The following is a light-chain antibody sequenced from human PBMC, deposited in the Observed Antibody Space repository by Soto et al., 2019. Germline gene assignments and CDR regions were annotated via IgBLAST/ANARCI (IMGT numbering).Light chain of an antibody. CDR2: EVS. Sequence: QSVLTQPASVSGSPGQSITISCTGTNSDVGYYKYVSWYQQHPGKAPKLIIYEVSNRPSGVSDRFSGSKSGNTASLTISGLQPEDEADYYCTSFTATSTYVFGTGTKVTVL. J-gene: IGLJ1*01. V-gene: IGLV2-14*01. CDR3: TSFTATSTYV. CDR1: NSDVGYYKY.